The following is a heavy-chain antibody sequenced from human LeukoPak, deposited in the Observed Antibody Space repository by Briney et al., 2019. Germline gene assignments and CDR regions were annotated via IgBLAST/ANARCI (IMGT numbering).Heavy chain of an antibody. CDR3: ARGLIAAAGTYYYYGMDV. Sequence: ASVKVSCKASGGTFSSYAISWVRQAPGQGLERMGGIIPIFGTANYAQKFQGRVTITADESTSTAYMELSSLRSEDTAVYYCARGLIAAAGTYYYYGMDVWGKGTTVTVSS. CDR2: IIPIFGTA. V-gene: IGHV1-69*13. J-gene: IGHJ6*04. D-gene: IGHD6-13*01. CDR1: GGTFSSYA.